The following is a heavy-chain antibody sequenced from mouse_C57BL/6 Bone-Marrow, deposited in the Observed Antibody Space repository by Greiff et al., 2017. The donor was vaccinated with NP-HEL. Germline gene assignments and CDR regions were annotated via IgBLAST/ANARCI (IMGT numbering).Heavy chain of an antibody. D-gene: IGHD1-1*02. CDR3: ARPMGWYFDV. CDR2: IYPGDGDT. V-gene: IGHV1-82*01. CDR1: GYAFSSSW. J-gene: IGHJ1*03. Sequence: VQLQQSGPELVKPGASVKISCKASGYAFSSSWMNWVKQRPGKGLEWIGRIYPGDGDTNYNWKFKGKATLTADKSSSTAYMQLSSLTSEDSAVYFCARPMGWYFDVGGTGTTVTVSS.